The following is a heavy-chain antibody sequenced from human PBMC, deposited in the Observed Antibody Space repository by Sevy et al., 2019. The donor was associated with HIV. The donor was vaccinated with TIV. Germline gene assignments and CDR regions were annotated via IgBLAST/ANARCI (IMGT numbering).Heavy chain of an antibody. V-gene: IGHV1-2*05. CDR2: INPNNGGT. CDR1: GYTFTGYY. D-gene: IGHD6-6*01. J-gene: IGHJ4*02. Sequence: ASVKVSCKTSGYTFTGYYIHWVRQAPGQGLEWMGRINPNNGGTNYAQKFQGRVAMTRDTSMSTVYLDLSRLRYDDTVVYFCARPSVAEYTNNSCFDYWGQGSVVTVSS. CDR3: ARPSVAEYTNNSCFDY.